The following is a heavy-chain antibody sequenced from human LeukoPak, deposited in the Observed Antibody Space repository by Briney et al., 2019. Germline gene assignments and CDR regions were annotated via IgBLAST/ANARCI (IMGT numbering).Heavy chain of an antibody. CDR3: AGGLLEAQGWLQWLGTVYSMDV. J-gene: IGHJ6*02. CDR1: GLNFSDYY. CDR2: ISSLSGII. D-gene: IGHD5-24*01. V-gene: IGHV3-11*01. Sequence: GGSLRLSCVASGLNFSDYYMNWIRQSPGKGVAWISYISSLSGIIYYADSVKGRFTISRDNARNSLYLQMNSLRVDDTAVYYCAGGLLEAQGWLQWLGTVYSMDVWGQGTPVTVSS.